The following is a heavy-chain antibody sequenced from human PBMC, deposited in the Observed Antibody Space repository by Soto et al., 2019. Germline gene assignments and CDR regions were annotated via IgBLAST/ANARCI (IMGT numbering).Heavy chain of an antibody. CDR3: ATIVGATPEAYYFDY. D-gene: IGHD1-26*01. Sequence: ASVKVSCKVSGYTLTGLSMHWVRQAPGKGLEWMGGFDPEDGETIYAQKFQGRVTMTEDTSTDTAYMELSSLRSEDTAVYYCATIVGATPEAYYFDYWGQGTTVTVSS. J-gene: IGHJ4*02. CDR1: GYTLTGLS. V-gene: IGHV1-24*01. CDR2: FDPEDGET.